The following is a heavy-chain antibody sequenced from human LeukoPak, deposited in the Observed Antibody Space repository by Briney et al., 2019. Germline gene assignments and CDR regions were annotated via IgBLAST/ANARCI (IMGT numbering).Heavy chain of an antibody. J-gene: IGHJ6*02. CDR3: AREHGDKRKLYYYYGMDV. D-gene: IGHD4-17*01. Sequence: GASVKVSCKASGGTFSSYAISWVRQAPGQGLEWMGGIIPIFGTANYAQKFQGRVTITADESTSTAYMELSSLRSEDTAVYYCAREHGDKRKLYYYYGMDVWGQGTTVTVSS. V-gene: IGHV1-69*13. CDR1: GGTFSSYA. CDR2: IIPIFGTA.